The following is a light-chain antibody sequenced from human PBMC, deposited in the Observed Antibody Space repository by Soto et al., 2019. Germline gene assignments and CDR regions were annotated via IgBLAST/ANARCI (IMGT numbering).Light chain of an antibody. Sequence: TVVTQETSFSVSPGGTVTLTCGLSSGSVSSSYYPSWYQQTPGQAPRTLIYNTNTRSSGVPDRFSGSILGNKAALTITGAQADDESDYYCMMYMGGGIWVFGGGTKLTVL. CDR3: MMYMGGGIWV. CDR1: SGSVSSSYY. V-gene: IGLV8-61*01. J-gene: IGLJ3*02. CDR2: NTN.